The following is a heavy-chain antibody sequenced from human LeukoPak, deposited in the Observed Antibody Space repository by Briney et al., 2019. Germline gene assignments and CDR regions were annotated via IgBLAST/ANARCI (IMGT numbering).Heavy chain of an antibody. CDR1: GFTFSSYS. V-gene: IGHV3-48*04. CDR3: ARIHNLGILAHFDY. D-gene: IGHD1-1*01. CDR2: ISGSGSTL. J-gene: IGHJ4*02. Sequence: GGSLRLSCAASGFTFSSYSMNWVRQAPGKGLEWISYISGSGSTLYYADSVKGRFTISRDNAKNSLYLQMNSLRAEDTAVYYCARIHNLGILAHFDYWGQGTLVTVSS.